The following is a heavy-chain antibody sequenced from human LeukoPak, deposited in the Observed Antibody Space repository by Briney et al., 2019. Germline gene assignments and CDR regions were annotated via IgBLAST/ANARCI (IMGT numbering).Heavy chain of an antibody. CDR1: GYTFTSYG. J-gene: IGHJ4*02. D-gene: IGHD2-15*01. CDR3: ARGCSGGSCYVDLDY. V-gene: IGHV1-18*01. Sequence: ASVKVSCKASGYTFTSYGISWVRQAPGQGLEWMGWISAYNGNTNYAQKFQGRVTMTRDTSTSTVYMELSSLRSEDTAVYYCARGCSGGSCYVDLDYWGQGTLVTVSS. CDR2: ISAYNGNT.